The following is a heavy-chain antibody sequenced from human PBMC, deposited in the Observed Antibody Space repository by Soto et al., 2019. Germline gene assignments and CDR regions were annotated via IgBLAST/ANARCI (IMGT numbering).Heavy chain of an antibody. CDR2: IGGNGGST. J-gene: IGHJ4*02. Sequence: EVQLLESGGGLVQPGGSLRLSCAASGFIFRNYAMSWVRQAPGKGLEWVSAIGGNGGSTYYADSVKGRFTISRDNSKNTLYLQMNSLRAEDTAVYYCANLKAPFDYWGQGTLVTVSS. CDR1: GFIFRNYA. V-gene: IGHV3-23*01. CDR3: ANLKAPFDY.